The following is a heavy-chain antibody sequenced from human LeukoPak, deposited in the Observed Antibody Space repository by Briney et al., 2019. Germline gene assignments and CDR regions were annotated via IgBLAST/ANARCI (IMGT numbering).Heavy chain of an antibody. J-gene: IGHJ6*02. Sequence: GGSLRLSCAASGFTFTSYSMNWVRQAPGKGLEWVSTISGGGGSTYYADSAKGRFTISRDKSKNTLHLQMNSLRDEDTAVYYCAKGNGYYGSGTYGMDVWGQGTTVTVSS. CDR2: ISGGGGST. CDR3: AKGNGYYGSGTYGMDV. D-gene: IGHD3-10*01. CDR1: GFTFTSYS. V-gene: IGHV3-23*01.